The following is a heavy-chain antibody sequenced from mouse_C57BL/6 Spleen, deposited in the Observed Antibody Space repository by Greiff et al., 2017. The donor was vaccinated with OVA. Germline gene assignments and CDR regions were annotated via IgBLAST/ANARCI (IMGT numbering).Heavy chain of an antibody. Sequence: QVHVKQPGTELVKPGASVKLSCKASGYTFTSYWMHWVKQRPGQGLEWIGNINPSNGGTNYNEKFKSKATLTVDKSSSTAYMQLSSLTSEDSAVYYCARDGSSYRWYFDVWGTGTTVTVSS. CDR1: GYTFTSYW. J-gene: IGHJ1*03. CDR3: ARDGSSYRWYFDV. V-gene: IGHV1-53*01. D-gene: IGHD1-1*01. CDR2: INPSNGGT.